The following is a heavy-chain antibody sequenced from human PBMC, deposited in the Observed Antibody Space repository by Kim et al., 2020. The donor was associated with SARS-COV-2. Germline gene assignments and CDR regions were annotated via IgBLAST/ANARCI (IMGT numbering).Heavy chain of an antibody. CDR3: ARDKEQQLVPRYFDY. J-gene: IGHJ4*02. D-gene: IGHD6-13*01. V-gene: IGHV3-21*01. Sequence: GGSLRLSCAASGFTFSSYSMNWVRQAPGKGLEWFSSISSSSSYIYYADSVKGRFTISRDNAKNSLYLQMNSLRAEDTAVYYCARDKEQQLVPRYFDYWGQGTLVTVSS. CDR2: ISSSSSYI. CDR1: GFTFSSYS.